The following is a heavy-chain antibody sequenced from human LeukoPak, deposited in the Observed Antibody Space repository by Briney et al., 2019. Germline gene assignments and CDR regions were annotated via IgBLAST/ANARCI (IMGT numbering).Heavy chain of an antibody. V-gene: IGHV4-31*03. CDR1: GASISSGGYF. CDR3: ARSGRDGFTILDY. CDR2: IYYGGST. Sequence: SQTLSLTCTVSGASISSGGYFWTWIRQHPGKGLEYIGYIYYGGSTNYKPSLGSRVTISVDTSKNQFSLKLSSVTAADTAVYYCARSGRDGFTILDYWGQGTLVTVSS. J-gene: IGHJ4*02. D-gene: IGHD5-24*01.